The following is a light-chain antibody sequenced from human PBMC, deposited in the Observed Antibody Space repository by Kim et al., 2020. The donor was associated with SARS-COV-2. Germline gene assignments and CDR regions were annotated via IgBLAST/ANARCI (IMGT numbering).Light chain of an antibody. CDR1: QSVSSN. J-gene: IGKJ4*01. Sequence: SQGERATLPCRASQSVSSNLAWYQQKPGQAPRLLIYGASTRATGIPARFSGSGSGTEFTLTISSLQSEDFAVYYCQQYNNWPLLTFGGGTKVDIK. CDR3: QQYNNWPLLT. CDR2: GAS. V-gene: IGKV3-15*01.